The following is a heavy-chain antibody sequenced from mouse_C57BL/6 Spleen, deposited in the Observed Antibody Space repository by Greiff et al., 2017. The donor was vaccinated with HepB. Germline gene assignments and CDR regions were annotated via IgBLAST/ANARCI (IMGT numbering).Heavy chain of an antibody. CDR1: GYTFTDYY. Sequence: EVQLQQSGPELVKPGASVKISCKASGYTFTDYYMNWVKQSHGKSLEWIGDINPNNGGTSYNQKFKGKATLTVDKSSSTAYMELRSLTSEDSAVYYCAREGSTMIRDWFAYWGQGTLVTVSA. D-gene: IGHD2-4*01. V-gene: IGHV1-26*01. CDR3: AREGSTMIRDWFAY. CDR2: INPNNGGT. J-gene: IGHJ3*01.